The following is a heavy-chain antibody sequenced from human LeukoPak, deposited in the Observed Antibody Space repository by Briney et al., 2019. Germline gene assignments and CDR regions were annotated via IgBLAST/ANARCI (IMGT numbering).Heavy chain of an antibody. Sequence: SETLSLTCTVSGGSISSYYWSWIRQPPGKGLEWIGYIYYSGSTNYNPSLKSRVTISVDKSKNQFSLKLSSVTAADTAVYYCARDRGSSWYPDWGQGTLVTVSS. V-gene: IGHV4-59*12. CDR1: GGSISSYY. J-gene: IGHJ4*02. CDR2: IYYSGST. CDR3: ARDRGSSWYPD. D-gene: IGHD6-13*01.